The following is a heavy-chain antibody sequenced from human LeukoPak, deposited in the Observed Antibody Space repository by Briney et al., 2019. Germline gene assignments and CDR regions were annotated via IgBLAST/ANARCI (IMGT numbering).Heavy chain of an antibody. D-gene: IGHD3-16*01. Sequence: GGSLRLSCAASGFIFSSYSMNWVRQAPGKGLEWVSSISTSSSYIYYADSVKGRFTISRDNAKNSLFLQMNSLRAEDTAVYYCARADWGRWFDPWGQGTLVTVSS. V-gene: IGHV3-21*01. CDR3: ARADWGRWFDP. CDR1: GFIFSSYS. CDR2: ISTSSSYI. J-gene: IGHJ5*02.